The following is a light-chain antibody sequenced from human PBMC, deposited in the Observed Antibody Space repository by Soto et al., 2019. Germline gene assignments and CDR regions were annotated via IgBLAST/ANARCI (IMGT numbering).Light chain of an antibody. V-gene: IGKV1-39*01. CDR2: AAS. CDR3: HHCYSPPFT. Sequence: DIQMTQSPSSLSASVGDRVTITCRASQSISSYLNWYQQKPGKAPKRLIYAASSLQSGVPPRFSGSGSGTDFTLTISSLQPEDFATYYCHHCYSPPFTFGPGTKVDIK. J-gene: IGKJ3*01. CDR1: QSISSY.